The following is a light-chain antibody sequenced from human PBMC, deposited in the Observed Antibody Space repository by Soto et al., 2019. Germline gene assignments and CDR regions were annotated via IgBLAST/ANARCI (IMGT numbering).Light chain of an antibody. CDR2: DAS. J-gene: IGKJ4*01. V-gene: IGKV3-20*01. CDR1: EFVSGKY. Sequence: EIVVTQSPGTVSLSPGERVTVSCRASEFVSGKYVAWYQLKPGQVPRPLIFDASNRAAGIPDRFSGSGSGTDFTLTISRLEPEDFAVYYCQQYGSSPLTFGGGTKVEIK. CDR3: QQYGSSPLT.